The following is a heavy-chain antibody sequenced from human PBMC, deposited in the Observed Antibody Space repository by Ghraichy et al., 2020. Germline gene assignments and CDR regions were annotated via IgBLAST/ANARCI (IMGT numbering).Heavy chain of an antibody. J-gene: IGHJ4*02. Sequence: GGSLRLSCAASGFTFSSYAMSWVRQAPGKGLEWVSAISGSGGSTYYADSVKGRFTIPRDNSKNTLYLQMNSLRAEDTAVYYCAKFHRRSRYYDSSGYYPFDYWGQGTLVTVSS. CDR2: ISGSGGST. D-gene: IGHD3-22*01. V-gene: IGHV3-23*01. CDR1: GFTFSSYA. CDR3: AKFHRRSRYYDSSGYYPFDY.